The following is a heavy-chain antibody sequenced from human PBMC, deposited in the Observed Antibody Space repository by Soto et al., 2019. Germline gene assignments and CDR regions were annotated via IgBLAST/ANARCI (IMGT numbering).Heavy chain of an antibody. D-gene: IGHD1-26*01. V-gene: IGHV4-38-2*01. J-gene: IGHJ4*02. CDR1: GYSISSGYY. CDR2: IYHSGST. CDR3: ARGGGSYGFDY. Sequence: SETLSLTCAVSGYSISSGYYWGWIRQPPGKGLEWIGSIYHSGSTYYNPSLKSRVTISVDTSKNQFSLKLSSVTAADTAVYYCARGGGSYGFDYWGQGTLVTVSS.